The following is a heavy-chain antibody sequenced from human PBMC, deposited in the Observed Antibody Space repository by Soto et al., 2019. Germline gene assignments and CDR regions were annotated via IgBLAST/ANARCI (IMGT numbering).Heavy chain of an antibody. CDR3: ARDIKEDWNYDMDY. CDR1: GFTLRSYW. D-gene: IGHD1-7*01. CDR2: IKQDGSEK. Sequence: GSLRLSCAASGFTLRSYWMSWVRQAPGKGLEWVANIKQDGSEKYYVDSVKGRFTISRDNAKNSLYLQMNSLRAEDTAVYYCARDIKEDWNYDMDYWGQGTLVTVSS. J-gene: IGHJ4*02. V-gene: IGHV3-7*01.